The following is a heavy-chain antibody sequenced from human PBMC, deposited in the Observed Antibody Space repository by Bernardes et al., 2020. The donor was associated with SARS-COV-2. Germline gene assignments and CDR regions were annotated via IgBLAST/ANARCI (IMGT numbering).Heavy chain of an antibody. CDR1: GGSFSGYY. Sequence: SETLSLTCAVSGGSFSGYYWCWIRQHPGPGLAWIGEINHSGSTNYNPSPKSRVTISVDPSKNQFSLKLSSVTAADTAVYYCARGDTVTTFYYYYYGMNVWGQGTTVTVSS. CDR2: INHSGST. CDR3: ARGDTVTTFYYYYYGMNV. V-gene: IGHV4-34*01. D-gene: IGHD4-17*01. J-gene: IGHJ6*02.